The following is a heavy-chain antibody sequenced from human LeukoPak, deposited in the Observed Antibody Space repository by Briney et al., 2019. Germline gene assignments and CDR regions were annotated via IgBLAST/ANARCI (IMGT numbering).Heavy chain of an antibody. CDR3: ARESSFTIFGVVISNWFDP. Sequence: GGSLRLSCAASGFPFSSYWMHWVRQAPGKGLVWVSRINSDGSSTSYADSVKGRFTISRDNAKNTPYLQMNSLRAEDTAVYYCARESSFTIFGVVISNWFDPWGQGTLVTVSS. J-gene: IGHJ5*02. D-gene: IGHD3-3*01. CDR2: INSDGSST. V-gene: IGHV3-74*01. CDR1: GFPFSSYW.